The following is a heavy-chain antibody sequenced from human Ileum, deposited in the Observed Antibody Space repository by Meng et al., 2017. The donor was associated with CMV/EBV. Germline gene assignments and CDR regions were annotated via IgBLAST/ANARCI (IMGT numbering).Heavy chain of an antibody. CDR3: AKSTPDHFDYYFGA. CDR1: GVTFSSFA. V-gene: IGHV3-23*01. J-gene: IGHJ5*02. D-gene: IGHD3-9*01. Sequence: GESLKISCAASGVTFSSFAMSWVRQAPGKGLEWVSHITASGGSIYYADAVEGRFTISRDNSKNTLYLQMNSLRAEDTALYYCAKSTPDHFDYYFGARAQGILVTVSS. CDR2: ITASGGSI.